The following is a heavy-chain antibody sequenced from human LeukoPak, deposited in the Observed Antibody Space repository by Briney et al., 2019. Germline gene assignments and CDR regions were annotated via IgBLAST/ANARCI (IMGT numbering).Heavy chain of an antibody. Sequence: PSETLSLTCAVYGGSFSGYYWSWIRQPPGKGLEWMGEINHSGSTNYNPSLKSRVTISVDTSKNQFSLKLSSVTAADTAVYYCARGGTWYYYDYYYYMDVWGKGTTVTVSS. CDR2: INHSGST. J-gene: IGHJ6*03. CDR1: GGSFSGYY. CDR3: ARGGTWYYYDYYYYMDV. V-gene: IGHV4-34*01. D-gene: IGHD2-15*01.